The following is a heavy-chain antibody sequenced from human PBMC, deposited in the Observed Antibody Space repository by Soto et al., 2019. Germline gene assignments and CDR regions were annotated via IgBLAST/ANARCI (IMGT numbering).Heavy chain of an antibody. V-gene: IGHV4-30-4*01. CDR3: ARWGTTHYYYGMDV. J-gene: IGHJ6*02. D-gene: IGHD2-2*01. CDR2: IYYSGST. Sequence: SETLSLTCTVSGGSISSGDYYWTWIRQPPGKGLEWIGYIYYSGSTYYNPSLKSRVTISVDTSKNQFSLKLSSVTAADTAVYYCARWGTTHYYYGMDVWGQGTTVTVSS. CDR1: GGSISSGDYY.